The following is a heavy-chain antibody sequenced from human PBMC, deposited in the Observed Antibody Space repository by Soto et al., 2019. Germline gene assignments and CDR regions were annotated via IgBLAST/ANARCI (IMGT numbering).Heavy chain of an antibody. D-gene: IGHD4-17*01. Sequence: SVPTPVNPTQTLTLTCTFSGFSLSTSGMCVSWIRQPPGKALEWLARIDWDDDKYYSTSLKTRLTISKDTSKNQVVLTMTNMDPVDTATYYCARDYGDSVDYWGQGTLVTVSS. J-gene: IGHJ4*02. CDR1: GFSLSTSGMC. CDR3: ARDYGDSVDY. V-gene: IGHV2-70*11. CDR2: IDWDDDK.